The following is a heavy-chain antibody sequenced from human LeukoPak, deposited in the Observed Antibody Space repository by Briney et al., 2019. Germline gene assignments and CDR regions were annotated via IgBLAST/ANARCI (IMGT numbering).Heavy chain of an antibody. J-gene: IGHJ4*02. Sequence: SETLSLTCTVSGGSISSYYWSWIRQPPGKGLEWIGYIYYSGSTNYNPSLKSRATISVDASMNQFSLKLSSVTAADTAVYYCARSIDYAKFDYWGQGTLVTVSS. CDR2: IYYSGST. CDR3: ARSIDYAKFDY. CDR1: GGSISSYY. V-gene: IGHV4-59*08. D-gene: IGHD3-16*01.